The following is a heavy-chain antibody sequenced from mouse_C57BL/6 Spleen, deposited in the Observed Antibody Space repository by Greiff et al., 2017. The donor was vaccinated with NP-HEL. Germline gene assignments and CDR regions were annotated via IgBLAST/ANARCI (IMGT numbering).Heavy chain of an antibody. V-gene: IGHV1-55*01. CDR2: IYPGSGST. Sequence: QVQLQQPGAELVKPGASVKMSCKASGYTFTSYWITWVKQRPGQGLEWIGDIYPGSGSTNYNEKFKSKATLTVETSSSTAYMQLSSLTSEDSAVYYCARKRGSGYWFAYWGQGTLVTVSA. J-gene: IGHJ3*01. CDR3: ARKRGSGYWFAY. CDR1: GYTFTSYW. D-gene: IGHD3-2*02.